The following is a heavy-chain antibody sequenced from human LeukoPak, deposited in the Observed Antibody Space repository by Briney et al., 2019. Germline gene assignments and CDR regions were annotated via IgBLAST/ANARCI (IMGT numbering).Heavy chain of an antibody. D-gene: IGHD3-16*01. Sequence: PSETLSLTCTVSGGPISSYYWSWIRQPAGKGLEWIGRIYSSGSTNYNPSLKSRVTMSVDTSKNQYYLKVSSVTAADTAVYYCASVGDMDVWRKGTAVTVSS. CDR2: IYSSGST. CDR1: GGPISSYY. V-gene: IGHV4-4*07. CDR3: ASVGDMDV. J-gene: IGHJ6*03.